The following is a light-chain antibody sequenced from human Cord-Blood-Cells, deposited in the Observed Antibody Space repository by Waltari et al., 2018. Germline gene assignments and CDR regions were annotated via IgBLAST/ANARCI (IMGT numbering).Light chain of an antibody. V-gene: IGLV6-57*03. CDR2: EDN. CDR3: QSYDSSNWV. CDR1: SGSIASNY. Sequence: NFMLTQPHSVSESPGKTVTISCTRSSGSIASNYVQWYQQGPGSAPTTVIYEDNQRPSGVRDPVSGSIDSSSNSASLTISGLKTEDEADYYCQSYDSSNWVFGGGTKLTVL. J-gene: IGLJ3*02.